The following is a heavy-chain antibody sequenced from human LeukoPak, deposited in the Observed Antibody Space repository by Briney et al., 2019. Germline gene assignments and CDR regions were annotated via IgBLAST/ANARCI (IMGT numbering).Heavy chain of an antibody. CDR1: GFTFSSYA. J-gene: IGHJ4*02. CDR3: AKKGWGDGLDHTPDLLYYFDY. CDR2: ISYDGSNK. V-gene: IGHV3-30-3*02. D-gene: IGHD5-24*01. Sequence: PGGSLRLSCAASGFTFSSYAMHWVRQAPGKGLEGVAVISYDGSNKYYADSVKGRFTISRDKSKNTLYLQMNSLRAEDTAVYYCAKKGWGDGLDHTPDLLYYFDYWGQGTLVTASS.